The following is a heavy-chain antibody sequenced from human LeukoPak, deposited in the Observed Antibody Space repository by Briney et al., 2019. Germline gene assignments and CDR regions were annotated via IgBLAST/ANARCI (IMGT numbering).Heavy chain of an antibody. CDR1: GGSISSSSYY. CDR2: IYYSGTT. CDR3: ARGVYIAAAQYAY. J-gene: IGHJ4*02. V-gene: IGHV4-61*05. Sequence: PSETLSLTCTVSGGSISSSSYYWGWIRQPPGKGLEWIGYIYYSGTTNYNPSLKSRVTISVDTSKNQFSLKLSSVTAADTAVYYCARGVYIAAAQYAYWGQGTLVTVSS. D-gene: IGHD6-13*01.